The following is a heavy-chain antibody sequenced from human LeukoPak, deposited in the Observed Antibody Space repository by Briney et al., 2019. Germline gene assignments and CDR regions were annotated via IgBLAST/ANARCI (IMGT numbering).Heavy chain of an antibody. D-gene: IGHD6-19*01. CDR3: AKAGIGVVGYFDY. CDR2: IRGSGGGT. V-gene: IGHV3-23*01. J-gene: IGHJ4*02. Sequence: GGSLRLSCAASGFTFNSYAMSWVSQAPGKGLEWVSAIRGSGGGTYYADSVKGRFTISRDNSKNTLYLQMNSLRDEDTALYYCAKAGIGVVGYFDYWGQGTLVTVSS. CDR1: GFTFNSYA.